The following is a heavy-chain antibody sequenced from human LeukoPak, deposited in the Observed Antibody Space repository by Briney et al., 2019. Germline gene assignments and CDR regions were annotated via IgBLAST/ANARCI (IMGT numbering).Heavy chain of an antibody. J-gene: IGHJ4*02. Sequence: GALRLSCAASGFTFSSYGMSWVRQAPGKGLEWVSAISGSGGSTYYADSVKGRFTISRDNSKNTLYLQMNSLRAEDTAVYYCAKTGRVAVVGRGGDYFDYWGQGTLVTVSS. D-gene: IGHD6-19*01. V-gene: IGHV3-23*01. CDR1: GFTFSSYG. CDR2: ISGSGGST. CDR3: AKTGRVAVVGRGGDYFDY.